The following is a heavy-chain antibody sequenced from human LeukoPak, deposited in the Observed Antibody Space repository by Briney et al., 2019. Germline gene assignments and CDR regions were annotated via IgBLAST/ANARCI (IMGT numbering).Heavy chain of an antibody. V-gene: IGHV3-30*02. Sequence: GGSLRLSCAASGFTFSSYGMRWVRQAPGKGLEWVAFIRYDGSNKYYADSVKGRFTISRDNSKNTLYLQMNSLRAEDTAVYYCAKDYSSGYYYFDYWGQGTLVTVSS. CDR1: GFTFSSYG. CDR3: AKDYSSGYYYFDY. CDR2: IRYDGSNK. D-gene: IGHD3-22*01. J-gene: IGHJ4*02.